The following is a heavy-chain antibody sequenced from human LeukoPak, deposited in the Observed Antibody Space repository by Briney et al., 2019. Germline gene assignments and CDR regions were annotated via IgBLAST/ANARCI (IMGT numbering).Heavy chain of an antibody. CDR2: IYYSGTT. V-gene: IGHV4-39*01. Sequence: PSETLSLTCAVYGGSFSGYYWGWIRQPPGKGLEWIGSIYYSGTTYYSPSLKSRVTISVDTSKKQFSLKLRSVTAADTAVYYCARHEWGITNAFDIWGQGTMVTVSS. CDR3: ARHEWGITNAFDI. J-gene: IGHJ3*02. D-gene: IGHD1-14*01. CDR1: GGSFSGYY.